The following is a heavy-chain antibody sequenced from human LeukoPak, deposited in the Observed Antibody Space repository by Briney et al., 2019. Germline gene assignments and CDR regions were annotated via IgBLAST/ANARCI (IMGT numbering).Heavy chain of an antibody. D-gene: IGHD2-15*01. J-gene: IGHJ5*02. CDR2: IIPIFGTA. Sequence: ASVKVSCKASGGTFSSYAISWVRQAPGQGLEWMGGIIPIFGTANYAQKFQGRVTMTRDTSISTAYMELSRLRSDDTAVYYCLGYCSGGSCYGEFDPWGQGTLVTVSS. V-gene: IGHV1-69*05. CDR3: LGYCSGGSCYGEFDP. CDR1: GGTFSSYA.